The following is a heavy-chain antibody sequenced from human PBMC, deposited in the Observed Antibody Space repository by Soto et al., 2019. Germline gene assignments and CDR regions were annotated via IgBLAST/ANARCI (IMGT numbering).Heavy chain of an antibody. CDR1: GGTFSTYA. V-gene: IGHV1-69*12. CDR2: IIPMFGTA. D-gene: IGHD5-18*01. Sequence: QVQLVQSGAEVKKPESSVKVSCKAPGGTFSTYAISWVRQAPGQGLEWMGGIIPMFGTANYAQRFQDRVTSPADESTNSVYMELSSLRSEDTAVYFCARGIQLWLRRIHNGYSGWGQGTLVTVSS. J-gene: IGHJ4*02. CDR3: ARGIQLWLRRIHNGYSG.